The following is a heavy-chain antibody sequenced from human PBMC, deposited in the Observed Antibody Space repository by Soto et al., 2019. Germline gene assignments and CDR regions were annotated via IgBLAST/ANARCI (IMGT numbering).Heavy chain of an antibody. Sequence: QITLKESGPALVKPTQPLTLTCTFSGFSLSTSGVGVGWIRQPPGEALEWLALIYWDDDKRYSSSLKSRLTITKDTSKNQEVLTMTNVDPVDTATYYCAHRPALGYCSASSCYRPYYFDYWGQGTRVTVSP. CDR3: AHRPALGYCSASSCYRPYYFDY. D-gene: IGHD2-2*02. CDR2: IYWDDDK. J-gene: IGHJ4*02. V-gene: IGHV2-5*02. CDR1: GFSLSTSGVG.